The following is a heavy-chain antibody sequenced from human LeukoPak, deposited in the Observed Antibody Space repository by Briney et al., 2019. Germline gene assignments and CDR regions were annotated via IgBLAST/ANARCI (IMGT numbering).Heavy chain of an antibody. J-gene: IGHJ4*02. CDR3: AIMHGYYDGSGYWVQ. CDR1: GFTFSSYA. Sequence: GGSLRLSCAASGFTFSSYAMSWVRQAPGKGLEWVSAISGSGGSTYYADSVKGRFTISRDNSKNTLYLQMNSLRDEDTALYYCAIMHGYYDGSGYWVQWGQGTLVTVSS. D-gene: IGHD3-22*01. CDR2: ISGSGGST. V-gene: IGHV3-23*01.